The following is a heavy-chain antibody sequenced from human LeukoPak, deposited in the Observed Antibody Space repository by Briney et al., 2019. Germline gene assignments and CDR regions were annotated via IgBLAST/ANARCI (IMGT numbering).Heavy chain of an antibody. CDR3: AKNRHCSGGNCYLRVFHL. CDR1: GGTFSNYS. Sequence: ASVKVCCNASGGTFSNYSINWVRQATGQGPEWMGGIIPVFGSVNYAEKFQGSVTTTADESTTTVYMELSSLNSEDTALYYGAKNRHCSGGNCYLRVFHLWGQGSLVTVSS. V-gene: IGHV1-69*01. CDR2: IIPVFGSV. D-gene: IGHD2-15*01. J-gene: IGHJ1*01.